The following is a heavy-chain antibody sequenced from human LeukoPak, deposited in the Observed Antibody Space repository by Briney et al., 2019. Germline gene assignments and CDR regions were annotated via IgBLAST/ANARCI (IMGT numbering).Heavy chain of an antibody. CDR1: GFTFSTYV. J-gene: IGHJ4*02. CDR3: AKESSTYSRSYYDYYLDY. D-gene: IGHD1-26*01. Sequence: GGSLRHSCAASGFTFSTYVISWVRQAPGKGLEWVSAISGSGFGTYYADSVKGRFTISRDNSKSTLYLQMNSLRAEDTAVYYCAKESSTYSRSYYDYYLDYRDQGTLVTVSS. V-gene: IGHV3-23*01. CDR2: ISGSGFGT.